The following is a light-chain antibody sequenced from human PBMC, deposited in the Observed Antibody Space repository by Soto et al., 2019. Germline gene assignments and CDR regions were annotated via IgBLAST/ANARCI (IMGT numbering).Light chain of an antibody. CDR1: QSVSSY. Sequence: IVLTQSPATLSLSPGERATLSCRASQSVSSYLAWYKQKPGQAPRLLIYDASNRATGIPARFSGSGSGTDFTLTISSLEPEDLAVYYCQQRSNWPTFGGGTKVEIK. V-gene: IGKV3-11*01. CDR3: QQRSNWPT. CDR2: DAS. J-gene: IGKJ4*01.